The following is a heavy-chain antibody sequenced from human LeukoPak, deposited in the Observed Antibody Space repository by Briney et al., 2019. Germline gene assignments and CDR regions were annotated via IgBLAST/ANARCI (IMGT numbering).Heavy chain of an antibody. CDR3: AGDCSSTSCRGWFDP. CDR2: ISAYNGNT. V-gene: IGHV1-18*01. Sequence: ASVKVSCKASGYTFTSYGISWVRQAPGQGLEWMGWISAYNGNTNYAQKLQGRVTMTTDTSTSTAYMELSSLRSEDTAVYYCAGDCSSTSCRGWFDPWGQGTLVTVSS. D-gene: IGHD2-2*01. CDR1: GYTFTSYG. J-gene: IGHJ5*02.